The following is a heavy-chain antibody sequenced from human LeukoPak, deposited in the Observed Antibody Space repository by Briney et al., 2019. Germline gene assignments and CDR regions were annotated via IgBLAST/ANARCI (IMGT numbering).Heavy chain of an antibody. CDR1: GFTFSSYW. CDR2: IKQDGSEK. CDR3: ARELGEDYGVPRGPIGY. J-gene: IGHJ4*02. D-gene: IGHD4-17*01. V-gene: IGHV3-7*03. Sequence: GGSLRLSCAASGFTFSSYWMSWVRQAPGKGLEWVANIKQDGSEKYYVDSVKGRFAISRDNAKNSLYLQMNSLRAEDTAVYYCARELGEDYGVPRGPIGYWGQGTLVTVSS.